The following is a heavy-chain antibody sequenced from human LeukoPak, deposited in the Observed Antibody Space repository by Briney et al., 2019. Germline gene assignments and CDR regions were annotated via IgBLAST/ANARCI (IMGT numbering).Heavy chain of an antibody. D-gene: IGHD2-2*01. CDR3: AKSTLGGSTPPDY. V-gene: IGHV3-23*01. CDR1: GFTFSSYT. J-gene: IGHJ4*02. CDR2: ISGSGDTR. Sequence: GGSLRLSCAASGFTFSSYTMSWVPQTPGKGLEWVSVISGSGDTRYYADSVKGRFTISKDNSKNTLFLQMNSLRAEDTAVYYCAKSTLGGSTPPDYWGQGTLVTVSS.